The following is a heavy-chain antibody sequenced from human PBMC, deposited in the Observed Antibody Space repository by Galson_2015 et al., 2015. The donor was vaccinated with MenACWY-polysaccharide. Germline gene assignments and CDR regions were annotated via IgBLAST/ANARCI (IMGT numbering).Heavy chain of an antibody. CDR3: ARHPNVLRYFD. CDR1: GFTFRSYW. Sequence: SLRLSCAGSGFTFRSYWMSWVRQAPGKGLEWVANINQDGSEKYYVDSVKGRFTISRDNAKVPLYLQMNSLRAEDTAVYYCARHPNVLRYFDWGQGTLVTVSS. V-gene: IGHV3-7*01. D-gene: IGHD3-9*01. CDR2: INQDGSEK. J-gene: IGHJ4*02.